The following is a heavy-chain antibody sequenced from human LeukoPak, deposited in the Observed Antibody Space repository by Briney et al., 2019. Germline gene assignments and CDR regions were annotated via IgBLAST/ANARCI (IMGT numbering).Heavy chain of an antibody. V-gene: IGHV3-7*01. CDR3: ARCPYDSTGYYSVPSHLDY. CDR2: IKQDGSAK. D-gene: IGHD3-22*01. J-gene: IGHJ4*02. CDR1: GFTFSTYW. Sequence: GGSLRLSCAASGFTFSTYWMTWVRQAPGKGLEGVANIKQDGSAKYYVDSLRGRFSISRDNVKNSLFLQMNSLSAGDTAVYYCARCPYDSTGYYSVPSHLDYWGQGTLVTVSS.